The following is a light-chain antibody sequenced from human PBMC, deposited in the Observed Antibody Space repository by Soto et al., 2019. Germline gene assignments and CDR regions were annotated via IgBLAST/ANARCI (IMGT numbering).Light chain of an antibody. CDR2: GAS. J-gene: IGKJ1*01. V-gene: IGKV3-20*01. Sequence: EIVLTQSPATLSLSPGERATLSCRASQSVSSSYLAWYQQKPGQAPRLLIYGASSRATGIPDRFSGSGSGTDLTLTISRLEPEDFAVYYCQQYGSSPQPFGQGTKVDI. CDR3: QQYGSSPQP. CDR1: QSVSSSY.